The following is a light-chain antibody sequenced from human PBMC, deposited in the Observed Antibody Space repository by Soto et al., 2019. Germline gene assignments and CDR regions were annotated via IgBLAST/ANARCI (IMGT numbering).Light chain of an antibody. V-gene: IGLV1-40*01. CDR3: QSYDSSLSGWV. CDR1: SSNIGAVYD. Sequence: QSVLTQPPSVSGAPGQRVTISCTGSSSNIGAVYDVHWYQQLPGTAPNLLYYGNSNRPSGVPDGFSGSKSGTSASLSITGLQAEDEADYYCQSYDSSLSGWVFGGGTKLTVL. J-gene: IGLJ3*02. CDR2: GNS.